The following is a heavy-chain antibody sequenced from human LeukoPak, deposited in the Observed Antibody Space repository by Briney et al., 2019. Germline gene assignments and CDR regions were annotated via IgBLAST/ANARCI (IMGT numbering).Heavy chain of an antibody. CDR1: GYTFTGYY. J-gene: IGHJ4*02. CDR2: INPNSGGT. CDR3: ARVVEGDGYNYFDY. D-gene: IGHD5-24*01. Sequence: ASVKVSCKASGYTFTGYYMHWVRQAPGQGLEWMGWINPNSGGTNYAQKFQGRVTKTRDTSISTAYMELSRLRSDDTAVYYCARVVEGDGYNYFDYWGQGTLVTVSS. V-gene: IGHV1-2*02.